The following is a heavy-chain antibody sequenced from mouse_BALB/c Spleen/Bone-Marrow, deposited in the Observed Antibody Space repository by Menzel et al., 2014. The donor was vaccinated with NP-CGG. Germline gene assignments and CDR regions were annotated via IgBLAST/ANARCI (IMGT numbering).Heavy chain of an antibody. CDR2: ISTFSGNT. CDR1: GYTFTDYA. V-gene: IGHV1-67*01. J-gene: IGHJ2*01. CDR3: AIETGRGYFDF. D-gene: IGHD4-1*01. Sequence: LVEPGPELVTPGLSGKISCKGSGYTFTDYAMHWVKQSHAKSLEWIGVISTFSGNTNYNQKFRGKATMTVDKSSSTAYMELARLTSEDSAIYYCAIETGRGYFDFWSQTATLAISS.